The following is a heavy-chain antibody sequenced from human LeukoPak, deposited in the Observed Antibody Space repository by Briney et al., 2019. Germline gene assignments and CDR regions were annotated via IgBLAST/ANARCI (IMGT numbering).Heavy chain of an antibody. CDR2: IYDSGST. V-gene: IGHV4-30-4*01. Sequence: SETLSLTCTVSGASIRSGDYYWSWIRQPPGKGLEWIGYIYDSGSTYYNPSLKSRITISVDTSEIRFSLKLSSVTATDTAVYYCARDCSGGSCYGAFDIWGQGTMVTVYS. CDR1: GASIRSGDYY. J-gene: IGHJ3*02. CDR3: ARDCSGGSCYGAFDI. D-gene: IGHD2-15*01.